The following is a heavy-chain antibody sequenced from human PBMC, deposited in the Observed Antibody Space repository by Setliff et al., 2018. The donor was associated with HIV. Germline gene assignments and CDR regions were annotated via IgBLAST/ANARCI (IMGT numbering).Heavy chain of an antibody. D-gene: IGHD4-17*01. CDR3: AREIYGGNSRPFDY. V-gene: IGHV4-59*01. CDR1: GGSITGYF. CDR2: IYYNGNT. J-gene: IGHJ4*02. Sequence: TLSLTCTISGGSITGYFWSWIRQPPGKGLEWIGYIYYNGNTNYNPSLKSRGTISVGTSKNQFSLKLTSVTAADTAVYYCAREIYGGNSRPFDYWGQGTLVTV.